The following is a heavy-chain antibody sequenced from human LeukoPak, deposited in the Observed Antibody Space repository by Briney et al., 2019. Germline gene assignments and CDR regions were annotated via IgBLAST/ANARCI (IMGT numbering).Heavy chain of an antibody. D-gene: IGHD2-2*01. V-gene: IGHV1-2*02. CDR1: GYTFTGYY. CDR3: AREGCSSTSCHDAFDI. CDR2: INPNSGGT. J-gene: IGHJ3*02. Sequence: ASVKVSCKASGYTFTGYYMHWVRQAPGQGLEWMGWINPNSGGTNYAQKFQGRVTMTRDTSISTAYMELSGLRSDDTAVYYCAREGCSSTSCHDAFDIWGQGTMVTVSS.